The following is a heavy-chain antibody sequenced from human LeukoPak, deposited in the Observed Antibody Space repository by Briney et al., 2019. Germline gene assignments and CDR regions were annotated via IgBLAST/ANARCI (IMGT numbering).Heavy chain of an antibody. CDR1: GFTFSSYA. CDR3: ARAQYYDSMTAGGMDV. D-gene: IGHD3-9*01. CDR2: ISGSGGST. V-gene: IGHV3-23*01. J-gene: IGHJ6*02. Sequence: GGSLRLSCAASGFTFSSYAMSWVRQAPGKGLEWVSAISGSGGSTYYADSVRGRFTISRDNSKNTLYLQMNSLRTEDTAVYYCARAQYYDSMTAGGMDVWGQGTTVTVSS.